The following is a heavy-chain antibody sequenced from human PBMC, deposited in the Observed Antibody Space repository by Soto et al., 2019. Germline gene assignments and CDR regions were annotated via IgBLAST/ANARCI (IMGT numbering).Heavy chain of an antibody. V-gene: IGHV1-2*02. J-gene: IGHJ4*02. CDR1: GYTFTGHY. CDR3: ATIPEATPFAY. Sequence: QVQLVQSGAEVKKPGASVRVSCKASGYTFTGHYMHWVRQAPGQGLEWVGWINPNNGDTDYAQKFQGRVTMTRDTSLSTAYMELTRLRSDDTAVYYCATIPEATPFAYWGQGTLVTVSS. CDR2: INPNNGDT. D-gene: IGHD2-21*01.